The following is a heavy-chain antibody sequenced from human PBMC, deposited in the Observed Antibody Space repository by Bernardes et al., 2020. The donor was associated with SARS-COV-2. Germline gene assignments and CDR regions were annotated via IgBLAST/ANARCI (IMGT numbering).Heavy chain of an antibody. D-gene: IGHD3-22*01. CDR3: AKGRDSGYLVPFDY. V-gene: IGHV3-23*01. Sequence: GGSLRLSCAASGFTFSSYAMSWVRQAPGKGLEWVSGISGGGDRTNYAGSVKGRFTISRDTSKSTLYLQMNSLRAEDTAVYYCAKGRDSGYLVPFDYWGQGTLVTVSS. J-gene: IGHJ4*02. CDR2: ISGGGDRT. CDR1: GFTFSSYA.